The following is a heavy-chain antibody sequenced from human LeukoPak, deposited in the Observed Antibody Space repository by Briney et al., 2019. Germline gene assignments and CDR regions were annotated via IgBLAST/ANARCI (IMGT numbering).Heavy chain of an antibody. CDR1: GYSISNGYY. CDR3: ARPALRVVRAWYFDL. Sequence: SETLSLTCTVSGYSISNGYYWGWIRQPPGKGLEWIGSIYHSGSTNYNPSLKSRDTISVDTSKNQFSLKLSSVTAADTAVYYCARPALRVVRAWYFDLWGRGTLVTVSS. V-gene: IGHV4-38-2*02. J-gene: IGHJ2*01. D-gene: IGHD3-22*01. CDR2: IYHSGST.